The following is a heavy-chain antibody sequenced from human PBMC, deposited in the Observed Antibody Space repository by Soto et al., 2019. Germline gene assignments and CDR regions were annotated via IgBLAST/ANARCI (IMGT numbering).Heavy chain of an antibody. J-gene: IGHJ4*02. Sequence: SETLSLTCTVSGGSISSGGYYWSWIRQHPGKGLEWIGYIYYSGSTYYNPSLKSRVTISADTSKNQFSLKLSSVTAADTAVYYCARGQPHHYDILTGYYMRPHQFDYWGQGTLVTVSS. CDR2: IYYSGST. CDR3: ARGQPHHYDILTGYYMRPHQFDY. D-gene: IGHD3-9*01. V-gene: IGHV4-31*03. CDR1: GGSISSGGYY.